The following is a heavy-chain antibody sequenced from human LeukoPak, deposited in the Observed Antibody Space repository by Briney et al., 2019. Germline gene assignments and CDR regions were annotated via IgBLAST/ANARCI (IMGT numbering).Heavy chain of an antibody. J-gene: IGHJ6*04. D-gene: IGHD5-12*01. V-gene: IGHV3-7*03. CDR3: ARIRGGGYDLAYYYYGMDV. Sequence: GGSLRLSCAASGFTFSSYWMSWVRQAPGKGLEWVANIKQDGSEKYYVDSVKGRFTISRDNAKNSLYLQMNSLRAEDTAVYYCARIRGGGYDLAYYYYGMDVWGKGTTVTVSS. CDR1: GFTFSSYW. CDR2: IKQDGSEK.